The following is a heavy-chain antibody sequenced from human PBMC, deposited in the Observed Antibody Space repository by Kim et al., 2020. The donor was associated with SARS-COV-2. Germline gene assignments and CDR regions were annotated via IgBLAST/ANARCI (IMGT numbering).Heavy chain of an antibody. CDR1: GYTFTSYA. V-gene: IGHV7-4-1*02. CDR3: ARDMREWEEPAVDTAMGDFDY. CDR2: INTNTGNP. J-gene: IGHJ4*02. D-gene: IGHD5-18*01. Sequence: ASVKVSCKASGYTFTSYAMNWVRQAPGQGLEWMGWINTNTGNPTYAQGFTGRFVFSLDTSVSTAYLQISSLKAEDTAVYYCARDMREWEEPAVDTAMGDFDYWGQGTLVTVSS.